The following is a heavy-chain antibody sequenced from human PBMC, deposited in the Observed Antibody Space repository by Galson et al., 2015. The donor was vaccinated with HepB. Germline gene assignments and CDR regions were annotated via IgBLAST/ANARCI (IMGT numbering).Heavy chain of an antibody. V-gene: IGHV3-30*03. CDR1: GFTFSSYG. Sequence: SLRLSCAASGFTFSSYGMHWVRQAPGKGLVWVAVISYDGSNKYYADSVKGRFTISRDNSKNTLYLQMNSLRAEDTAVYYCARTVLRFLEWLPFDYWGQGTLVTASS. CDR3: ARTVLRFLEWLPFDY. J-gene: IGHJ4*02. CDR2: ISYDGSNK. D-gene: IGHD3-3*01.